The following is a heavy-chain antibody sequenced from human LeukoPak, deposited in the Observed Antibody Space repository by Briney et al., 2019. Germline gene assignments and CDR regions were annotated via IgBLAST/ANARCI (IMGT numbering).Heavy chain of an antibody. CDR2: IYSSGNT. D-gene: IGHD3-3*01. CDR1: GASISSSNYY. J-gene: IGHJ6*03. CDR3: ARPYYDFWSGYGYYYYYMDV. V-gene: IGHV4-39*01. Sequence: SETLSLTCAVSGASISSSNYYWGWVRQSPGKGLEWIGNIYSSGNTYYNASLKSRVTMYIDTSKNQFSLKLSSVTAADTAVYYCARPYYDFWSGYGYYYYYMDVWGKGTTVTVSS.